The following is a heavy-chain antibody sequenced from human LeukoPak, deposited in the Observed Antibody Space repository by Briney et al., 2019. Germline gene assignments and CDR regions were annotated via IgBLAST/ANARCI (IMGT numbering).Heavy chain of an antibody. J-gene: IGHJ3*02. CDR3: ARQPANTAAFDI. V-gene: IGHV4-4*08. CDR2: VRANGEN. D-gene: IGHD5-18*01. Sequence: PSETLSLTCTVSGGSLNTYYWSWIRQPPAKGLEWIAYVRANGENNYNPSLTSRVAISLDTANDQISLTLNFATAADTAIYYCARQPANTAAFDIWGLGTMVTVSS. CDR1: GGSLNTYY.